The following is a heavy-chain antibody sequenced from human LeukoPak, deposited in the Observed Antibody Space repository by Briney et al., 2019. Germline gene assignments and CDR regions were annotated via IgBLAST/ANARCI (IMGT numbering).Heavy chain of an antibody. D-gene: IGHD1-26*01. CDR1: GGSISDYY. CDR3: ARNEVGPTIYGMDV. J-gene: IGHJ6*02. CDR2: MYISGAS. V-gene: IGHV4-4*07. Sequence: SETLSLACTVSGGSISDYYWSWIRQSAGKGLGWIGRMYISGASNYNPSLKSRVTMSLDTSKNQISLKLNSVTAADTAVYYCARNEVGPTIYGMDVWGQGTTVTVSS.